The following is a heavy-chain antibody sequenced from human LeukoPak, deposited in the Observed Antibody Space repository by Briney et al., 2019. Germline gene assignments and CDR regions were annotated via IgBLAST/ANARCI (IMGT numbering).Heavy chain of an antibody. D-gene: IGHD1-26*01. J-gene: IGHJ4*02. V-gene: IGHV4-39*01. CDR1: GGSISSSSYY. CDR3: ARRGVGLSGNYPVFDY. CDR2: IYYSGNT. Sequence: KPSETLSRTCTVSGGSISSSSYYWGWIRQPPGKGLEWIGRIYYSGNTYYNPSLKSRVTISVDTSKNQFSLKLSSVTAADTAVYYCARRGVGLSGNYPVFDYWGQGTLVTVSS.